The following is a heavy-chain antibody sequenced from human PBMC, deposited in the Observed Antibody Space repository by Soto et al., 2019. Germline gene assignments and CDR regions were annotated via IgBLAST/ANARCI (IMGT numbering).Heavy chain of an antibody. CDR3: ASDPYYYASGF. J-gene: IGHJ4*02. CDR2: ISSDATLT. Sequence: EVQLLESGGGLVQPGGSLRLSCAASGFTFSIYAMNWVRQAPGKGLEWVSKISSDATLTYYADSVKGRFTVSRDNAKKSLYLQMNSLRAEDTAVYYCASDPYYYASGFWGQGTLVTVSS. D-gene: IGHD3-10*01. CDR1: GFTFSIYA. V-gene: IGHV3-48*04.